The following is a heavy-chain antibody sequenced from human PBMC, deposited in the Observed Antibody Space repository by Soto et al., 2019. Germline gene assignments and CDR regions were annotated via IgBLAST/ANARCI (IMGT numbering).Heavy chain of an antibody. Sequence: LSLTCAVSGGSISSSNWWSWVRQPPGKGLEWIGEIYHSGSTNYNPSLKSRVTISVDKSKNQFSLKLSSVTAADTAVYYCARDAGTTGGYYYYYGMDVWGQGTTVTVSS. D-gene: IGHD1-1*01. J-gene: IGHJ6*02. CDR2: IYHSGST. CDR1: GGSISSSNW. V-gene: IGHV4-4*02. CDR3: ARDAGTTGGYYYYYGMDV.